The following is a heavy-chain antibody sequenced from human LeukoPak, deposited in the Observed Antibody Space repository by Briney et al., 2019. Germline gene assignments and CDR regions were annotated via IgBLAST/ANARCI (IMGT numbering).Heavy chain of an antibody. V-gene: IGHV3-23*01. CDR3: AKDSVAGDGFWDFDY. D-gene: IGHD3/OR15-3a*01. J-gene: IGHJ4*02. CDR2: ITGGGGTI. Sequence: GGSLRLSCAASGFTLNNAWMSWVRQAPGKGLEWVSGITGGGGTINYADSVKGRFTISRDNSKNTLYLQMNSLGAEDSAVYYCAKDSVAGDGFWDFDYWGQGTLVTVSS. CDR1: GFTLNNAW.